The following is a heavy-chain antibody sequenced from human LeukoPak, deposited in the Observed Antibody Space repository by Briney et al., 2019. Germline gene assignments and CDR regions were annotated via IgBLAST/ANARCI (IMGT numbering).Heavy chain of an antibody. Sequence: GGSLRLSCAASGFTFKNFAMTWVRQAPGKELEWVSSITAGGGTLQYADSVKGRFTISRDNSKNTLYLQMNSLRAEDTAVYYCAIHNIPGGGIVVALDYWGQGTLVTVSS. CDR2: ITAGGGTL. J-gene: IGHJ4*02. CDR3: AIHNIPGGGIVVALDY. D-gene: IGHD6-19*01. CDR1: GFTFKNFA. V-gene: IGHV3-23*01.